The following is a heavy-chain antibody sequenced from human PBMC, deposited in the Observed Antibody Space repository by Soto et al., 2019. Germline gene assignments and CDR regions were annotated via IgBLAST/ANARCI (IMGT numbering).Heavy chain of an antibody. CDR1: GYTFNSYV. J-gene: IGHJ4*02. V-gene: IGHV1-3*01. CDR3: ARDRRGYCSSTSCYADFDY. Sequence: ASVKVSCKASGYTFNSYVMHWVRQAPGQRLEWMGWINAGTGDTKFSQKFQGRVTITRDTSASTAYMELSSLRSEDSAVYFCARDRRGYCSSTSCYADFDYWGQGTLVTVSS. D-gene: IGHD2-2*03. CDR2: INAGTGDT.